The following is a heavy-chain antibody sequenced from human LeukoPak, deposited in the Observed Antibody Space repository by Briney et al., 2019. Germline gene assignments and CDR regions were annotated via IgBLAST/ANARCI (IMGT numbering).Heavy chain of an antibody. CDR2: TYYSGST. D-gene: IGHD6-13*01. Sequence: SETLSLTCTVSGGSISSGGYYWSWIRQHPGKGLEWIGYTYYSGSTYYNPSLKSRVTISVDTSKNQFSLKLSSVTAADTAVYYCASLPTYSSSWYFDYWGQGTLVTVSS. CDR1: GGSISSGGYY. V-gene: IGHV4-61*08. CDR3: ASLPTYSSSWYFDY. J-gene: IGHJ4*02.